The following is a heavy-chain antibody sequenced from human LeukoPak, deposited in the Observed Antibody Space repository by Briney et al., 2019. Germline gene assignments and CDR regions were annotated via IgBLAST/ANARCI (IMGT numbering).Heavy chain of an antibody. CDR1: GFTFSSTG. D-gene: IGHD1-26*01. CDR2: ISGDGENK. J-gene: IGHJ5*02. CDR3: AKDGATMGDWFDP. Sequence: GGSLRLSCAASGFTFSSTGMGWVRQAPGEGLEWVSTISGDGENKHYADFVKDRFTISRDNSKNTLYLQMNSLRAEDTAVYYCAKDGATMGDWFDPWGQGTLVTVSS. V-gene: IGHV3-23*01.